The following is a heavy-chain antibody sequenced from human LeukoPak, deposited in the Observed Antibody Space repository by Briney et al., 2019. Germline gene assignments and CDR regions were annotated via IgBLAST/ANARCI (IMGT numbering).Heavy chain of an antibody. V-gene: IGHV4-59*01. CDR2: IYYSGST. CDR1: GGSISSYY. CDR3: ARVGEGPDYDFWSGYSHFDY. Sequence: SEALSLTCTVSGGSISSYYWSWIRQPPGKGLEWIGYIYYSGSTNYNPSLKSRVTISVDTFKNQFSLKLSSVTAADTAVYYCARVGEGPDYDFWSGYSHFDYWGQGTLVTVSS. D-gene: IGHD3-3*01. J-gene: IGHJ4*02.